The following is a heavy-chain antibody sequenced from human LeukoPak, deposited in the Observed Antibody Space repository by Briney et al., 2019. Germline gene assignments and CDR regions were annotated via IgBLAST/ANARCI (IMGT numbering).Heavy chain of an antibody. V-gene: IGHV3-66*01. D-gene: IGHD3-3*01. Sequence: GGSLRLSCAASGFTVSSNYMSWVRQAPGKGLEWVSVIYSGGSTYYADSVKGRFTISRDNSKNTLYLQMNSLRAEDTAVYYCARDSYYDFWSGYSVNYYYYGMDVWGQGTTVTVSS. CDR1: GFTVSSNY. CDR3: ARDSYYDFWSGYSVNYYYYGMDV. CDR2: IYSGGST. J-gene: IGHJ6*02.